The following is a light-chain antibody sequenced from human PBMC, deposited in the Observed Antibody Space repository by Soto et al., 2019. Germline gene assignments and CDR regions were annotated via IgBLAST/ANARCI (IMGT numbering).Light chain of an antibody. Sequence: QSALTQPPSASGSPGQSVTISCTGTSSAVGGYNYVSWYQQYPVKVPKLMVYEVNKRPSGVPDRFSGSKSGNTASLTVSGLQAEDEADYYCTSYAGGNNVFGTGTTVTVL. CDR2: EVN. V-gene: IGLV2-8*01. CDR1: SSAVGGYNY. CDR3: TSYAGGNNV. J-gene: IGLJ1*01.